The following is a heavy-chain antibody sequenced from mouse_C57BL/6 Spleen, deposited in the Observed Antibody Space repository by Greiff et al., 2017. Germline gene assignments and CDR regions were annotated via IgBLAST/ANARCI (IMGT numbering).Heavy chain of an antibody. D-gene: IGHD2-3*01. CDR3: ARRYDGDFDY. CDR2: ISDGGSYT. V-gene: IGHV5-4*01. J-gene: IGHJ2*01. Sequence: EVQLKESGGGLVKPGGSLKLSCAASGFTFSSYAMSWVRQTPEKRLEWVATISDGGSYTYYPDNVKGRFTISRDNAKNNLYLQMSHLKSEDTAMYYCARRYDGDFDYWGQGTTLTVS. CDR1: GFTFSSYA.